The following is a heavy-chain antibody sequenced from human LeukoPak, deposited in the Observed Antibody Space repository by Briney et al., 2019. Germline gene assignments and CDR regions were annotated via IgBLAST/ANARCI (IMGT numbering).Heavy chain of an antibody. V-gene: IGHV3-66*01. D-gene: IGHD3-22*01. CDR2: IYSGGST. Sequence: PGGSLRLSCAASGFTVSSNYMSWVRQAPGKGLEWVSVIYSGGSTYYADSVKGRFTISRDNSKNTLYLQMNSLRAEDTAVYYCAKDYYDSSGYAFDIWGQGTMVTVSS. CDR1: GFTVSSNY. J-gene: IGHJ3*02. CDR3: AKDYYDSSGYAFDI.